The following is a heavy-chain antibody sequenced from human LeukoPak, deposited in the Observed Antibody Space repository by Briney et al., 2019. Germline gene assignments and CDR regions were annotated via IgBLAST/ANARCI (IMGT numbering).Heavy chain of an antibody. CDR2: INPNSGGT. D-gene: IGHD3-22*01. CDR1: GYTFTGYN. V-gene: IGHV1-2*06. CDR3: TKEGVDSY. Sequence: ASVKVSCKASGYTFTGYNMHWVRQAPGQGLEWMGRINPNSGGTNYAQKFRGRVTMTRDTSINTAYMELGRLTSDDTALYYCTKEGVDSYWGQGTPVTVSS. J-gene: IGHJ4*02.